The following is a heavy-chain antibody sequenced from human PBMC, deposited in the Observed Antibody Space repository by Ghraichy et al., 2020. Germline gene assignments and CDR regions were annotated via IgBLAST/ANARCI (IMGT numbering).Heavy chain of an antibody. CDR1: GYTFTGYY. V-gene: IGHV1-2*02. J-gene: IGHJ4*02. CDR2: INPNSGGT. CDR3: AREAGTPYYYDSSGYTLDY. D-gene: IGHD3-22*01. Sequence: ASVKVSCKASGYTFTGYYMHWVRQAPGQGLEWMGWINPNSGGTNYAQKFQGRVTMTADTSISTAYMELSRLRSDDTAVYYCAREAGTPYYYDSSGYTLDYWGQGTLVTVSS.